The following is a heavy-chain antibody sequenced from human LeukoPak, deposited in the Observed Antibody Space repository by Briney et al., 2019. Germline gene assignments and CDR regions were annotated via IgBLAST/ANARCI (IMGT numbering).Heavy chain of an antibody. CDR1: GYTLTSYG. CDR2: ISAYNGNT. CDR3: ARGTDTAMVTNFDY. J-gene: IGHJ4*02. Sequence: ASVKVSCKASGYTLTSYGISWVRQAPGQGLEWMGWISAYNGNTNYAQKLQGRVTMTTDTSTGTAYMELRSLRSDDTAVYYCARGTDTAMVTNFDYWGQGTLVTVSS. V-gene: IGHV1-18*01. D-gene: IGHD5-18*01.